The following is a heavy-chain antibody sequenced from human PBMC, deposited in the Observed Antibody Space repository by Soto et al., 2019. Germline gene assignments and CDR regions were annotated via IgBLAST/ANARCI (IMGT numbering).Heavy chain of an antibody. D-gene: IGHD3-9*01. CDR1: GFTFSSYE. CDR3: ATNYDILTGYYAFDI. Sequence: GGSLRLSCAASGFTFSSYEMNWVRQAPGKGLEWVSYISSSGSTIYYADSVKGRFTISRDNAKNSLYLQMTILRAEDTAVYYCATNYDILTGYYAFDIWGQGTMVTVSS. CDR2: ISSSGSTI. V-gene: IGHV3-48*03. J-gene: IGHJ3*02.